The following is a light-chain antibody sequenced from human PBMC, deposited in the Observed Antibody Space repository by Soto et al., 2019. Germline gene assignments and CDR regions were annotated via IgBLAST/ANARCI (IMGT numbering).Light chain of an antibody. CDR1: QSVSSNY. CDR3: QQYGTSPVT. CDR2: GAS. Sequence: EIVLTQPPGTLSLSPGERATLSCRASQSVSSNYLAWYQQKPGQAPRLLIYGASRRATGIPDRFSGSGSGTEFTLTISRLEPEDFAVYYCQQYGTSPVTFGQGTKLEIK. J-gene: IGKJ2*01. V-gene: IGKV3-20*01.